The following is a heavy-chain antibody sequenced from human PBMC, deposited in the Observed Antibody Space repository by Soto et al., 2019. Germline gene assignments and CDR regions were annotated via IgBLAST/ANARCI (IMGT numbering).Heavy chain of an antibody. V-gene: IGHV2-5*01. CDR3: AHIPPFADDNLDY. CDR2: IYWNGET. Sequence: QITLKESGPTLVKPTQTLTLTCNFSGFSLSTGGVGVAWVRQPPGKALEWLTLIYWNGETRTSPSLENRLTVTKDASKNQVALTMTHMDSVDTATYCAHIPPFADDNLDYWGQRIRVTVSS. D-gene: IGHD3-9*01. CDR1: GFSLSTGGVG. J-gene: IGHJ4*02.